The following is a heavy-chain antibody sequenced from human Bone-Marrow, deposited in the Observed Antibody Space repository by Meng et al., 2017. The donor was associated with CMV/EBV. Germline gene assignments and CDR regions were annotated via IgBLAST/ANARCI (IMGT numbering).Heavy chain of an antibody. CDR3: ARVATIFGVVREGMDV. V-gene: IGHV3-21*01. D-gene: IGHD3-3*01. J-gene: IGHJ6*02. Sequence: ESLKISCVASGFTFSDYWLNWVRQAPGKGLEWVSSISSSSSYIYYPDSVKCRFTISRDNAKNPLYLQMNSLRAEDTAVYYCARVATIFGVVREGMDVWGQGTTATVSS. CDR1: GFTFSDYW. CDR2: ISSSSSYI.